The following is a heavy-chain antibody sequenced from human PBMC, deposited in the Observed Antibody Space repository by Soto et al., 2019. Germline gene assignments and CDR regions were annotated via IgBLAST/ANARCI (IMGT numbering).Heavy chain of an antibody. CDR2: INPNSGGT. V-gene: IGHV1-2*02. J-gene: IGHJ4*02. CDR1: GYTFTDSY. CDR3: ARAVSRLLYFFDY. Sequence: VASVKVSCKASGYTFTDSYIHWVRQAPGQGLEWMGWINPNSGGTNYAQRFQDRVTMTRDTSISTVYMDLRRLRSDDTAAYYCARAVSRLLYFFDYWGQGTLVTAPQ.